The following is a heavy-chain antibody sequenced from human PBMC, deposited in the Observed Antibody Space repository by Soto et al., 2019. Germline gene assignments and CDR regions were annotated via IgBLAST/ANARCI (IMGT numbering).Heavy chain of an antibody. Sequence: QVQLQESGPGLVKPSQTLSLTGSVSGGSINSGGYYWTWIRQHPGKGLEWIGNIFYSGSTSYNPSLNSRLTISIDPSKTHFSVKLSSVAAADTAVYYCERNSISKKIDYWGQGTLVTVSS. J-gene: IGHJ4*02. CDR1: GGSINSGGYY. CDR2: IFYSGST. CDR3: ERNSISKKIDY. V-gene: IGHV4-31*03. D-gene: IGHD3-22*01.